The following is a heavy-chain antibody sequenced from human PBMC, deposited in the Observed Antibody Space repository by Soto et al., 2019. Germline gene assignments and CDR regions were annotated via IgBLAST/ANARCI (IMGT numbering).Heavy chain of an antibody. D-gene: IGHD2-15*01. CDR1: GFTFSSYS. Sequence: PGGSLRLSCAASGFTFSSYSMNWVRQAPGKGLEWVPYISSSSSTIYYADSVKGRFTISRDNAKNSLYLQMNSLRDEDTAVYYSARGFGKKGVYCSGGSCRFDPWGQGTLVTVSS. V-gene: IGHV3-48*02. CDR3: ARGFGKKGVYCSGGSCRFDP. CDR2: ISSSSSTI. J-gene: IGHJ5*02.